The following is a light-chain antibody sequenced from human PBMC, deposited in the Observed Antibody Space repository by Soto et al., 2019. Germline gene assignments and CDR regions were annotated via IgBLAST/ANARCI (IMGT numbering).Light chain of an antibody. CDR3: QQYNTYRT. CDR2: DAS. J-gene: IGKJ1*01. Sequence: DIQVTQSPSTLSASVGDRVTITCRASQSISGWLAWYQQKPGKAPKLIIYDASSLESGVPSRFSGSGSGTEFTLTISSLQPDDFATYYCQQYNTYRTFGQGTKVEI. V-gene: IGKV1-5*01. CDR1: QSISGW.